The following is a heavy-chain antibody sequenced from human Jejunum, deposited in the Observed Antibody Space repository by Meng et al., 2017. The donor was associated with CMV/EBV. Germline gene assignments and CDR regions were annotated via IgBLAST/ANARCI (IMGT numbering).Heavy chain of an antibody. CDR3: ARILRSTFGVFTYHYYPHGMDV. D-gene: IGHD3-3*01. Sequence: MKWVRQAPGKGLEWVSAISSNSYYIYYADSVRGRFTISRDNAENSLFLQMNSLRAEDTAVYYCARILRSTFGVFTYHYYPHGMDVWGQGTTVTVSS. V-gene: IGHV3-21*01. J-gene: IGHJ6*02. CDR2: ISSNSYYI.